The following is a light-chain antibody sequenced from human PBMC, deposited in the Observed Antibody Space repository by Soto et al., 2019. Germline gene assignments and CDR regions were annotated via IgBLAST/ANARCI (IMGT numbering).Light chain of an antibody. Sequence: ASQSISDWLAWFQLKKGKAPKXXIYDASSLESGVPSRFSGSGYGTEVNLTISSLQSADFAVYYCQQYNNWPGTFGQGTKVDIK. CDR3: QQYNNWPGT. CDR1: QSISDW. J-gene: IGKJ1*01. V-gene: IGKV1-5*01. CDR2: DAS.